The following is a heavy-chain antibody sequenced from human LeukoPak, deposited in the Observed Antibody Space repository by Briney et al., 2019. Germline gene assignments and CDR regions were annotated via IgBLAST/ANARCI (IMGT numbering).Heavy chain of an antibody. V-gene: IGHV3-33*01. J-gene: IGHJ6*02. CDR1: GFTFSSYG. CDR2: IWYDGSNK. D-gene: IGHD3-16*01. CDR3: ARGGGLDV. Sequence: PGRSLRLSCAASGFTFSSYGMHWVRQAPGKGLEWVAVIWYDGSNKYYADSVKGRFTISRDNSKNTLYLQMSNLRAEDTAVYFCARGGGLDVWGQGATVTVSS.